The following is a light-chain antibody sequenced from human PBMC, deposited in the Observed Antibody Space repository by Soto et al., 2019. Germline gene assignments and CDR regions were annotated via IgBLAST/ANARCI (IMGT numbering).Light chain of an antibody. CDR3: QQYGSSPLT. CDR1: QSVSSSY. V-gene: IGKV3-20*01. CDR2: GAS. J-gene: IGKJ4*01. Sequence: EIVLTHSPGTLSLSPWEIATLSCGASQSVSSSYLAWYQQKPGQAPRLLIYGASSRATGIPDRFSGSWSGTDFTLTISRLEPEDFAEYYCQQYGSSPLTSGGGTKVDIK.